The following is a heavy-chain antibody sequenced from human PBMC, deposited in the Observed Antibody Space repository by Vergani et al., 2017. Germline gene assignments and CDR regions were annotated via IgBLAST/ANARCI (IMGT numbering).Heavy chain of an antibody. D-gene: IGHD5-12*01. J-gene: IGHJ6*04. CDR1: GFTFNHYA. CDR3: AKANPRNSGYDYLYYYHAMDV. V-gene: IGHV3-23*01. CDR2: ISGSGGRT. Sequence: EVQLLESGGDLVQPGGSLRLSCAASGFTFNHYAMNWVRQAPGKGLEWVSGISGSGGRTYYAGSVKGLFTISRDSSKNTLYLQMNSLSAGDTAVYYCAKANPRNSGYDYLYYYHAMDVWGKGTTVTVSS.